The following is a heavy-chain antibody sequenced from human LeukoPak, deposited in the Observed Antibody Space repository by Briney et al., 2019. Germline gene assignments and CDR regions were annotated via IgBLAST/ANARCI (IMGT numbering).Heavy chain of an antibody. D-gene: IGHD1-1*01. Sequence: GGSLRLSCAASAFTFSSYWMHWVRQAPGKGLVWVSRINTDGRSTTCADSVKGRFIISRDNAKNTLYLQMNSLSAEDTAVYYCARGNDFHMDVWGQGTTVTVTS. J-gene: IGHJ6*02. CDR3: ARGNDFHMDV. CDR2: INTDGRST. CDR1: AFTFSSYW. V-gene: IGHV3-74*01.